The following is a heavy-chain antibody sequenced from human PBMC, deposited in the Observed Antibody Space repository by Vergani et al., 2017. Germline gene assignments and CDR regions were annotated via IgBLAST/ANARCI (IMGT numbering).Heavy chain of an antibody. D-gene: IGHD1-1*01. Sequence: QVQLVESGGTLVKPGGSLRLSCAASGFTFWDFYMTWIRQVPGEGLEWVSHISDSGTSINYADSVKGRFTVTRDNAKKSLYLQMTSLRVEDTAVYYCARGNWNGGFNSYYYMDVWGKGTTVTVSS. CDR2: ISDSGTSI. V-gene: IGHV3-11*01. J-gene: IGHJ6*03. CDR3: ARGNWNGGFNSYYYMDV. CDR1: GFTFWDFY.